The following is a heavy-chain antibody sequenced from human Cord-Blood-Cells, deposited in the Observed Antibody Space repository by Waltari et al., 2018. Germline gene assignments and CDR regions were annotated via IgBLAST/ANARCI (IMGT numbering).Heavy chain of an antibody. Sequence: QVQLQQWGAGLLKPSETLSLTCAVYGGSFSGSYWSWFRQPPGKGLEWIGEINHSGSTNYNPSLKSRVTISVDTSKNQFSLKLSSVTAADTAVYYCARTVYSGSSFDYWGQGTLVTVSS. J-gene: IGHJ4*02. V-gene: IGHV4-34*01. D-gene: IGHD1-26*01. CDR1: GGSFSGSY. CDR3: ARTVYSGSSFDY. CDR2: INHSGST.